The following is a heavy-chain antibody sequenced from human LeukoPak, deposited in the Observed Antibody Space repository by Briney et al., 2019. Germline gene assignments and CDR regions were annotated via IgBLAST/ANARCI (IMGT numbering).Heavy chain of an antibody. CDR2: ISSNGRSA. CDR3: ARVVPYYDFWSGPVDY. V-gene: IGHV3-64*01. CDR1: GFILSSYA. D-gene: IGHD3-3*01. Sequence: GGFLRLSCTASGFILSSYAMHWVRQAPGKGLEYISAISSNGRSAYYANTVKGRFTISRDISKNMVYLQMGSLRPEDMAVYYCARVVPYYDFWSGPVDYWGQGILVTVST. J-gene: IGHJ4*02.